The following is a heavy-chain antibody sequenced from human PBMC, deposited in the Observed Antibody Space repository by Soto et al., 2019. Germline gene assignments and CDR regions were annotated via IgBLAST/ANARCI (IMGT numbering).Heavy chain of an antibody. J-gene: IGHJ5*02. V-gene: IGHV4-31*03. CDR3: ARGAHDSSTFRWFDL. D-gene: IGHD6-13*01. CDR2: IYYSGST. CDR1: GGSISSGGYY. Sequence: SETLSLTCTVSGGSISSGGYYWSLIRQHPGKGLEWIGYIYYSGSTYYNPSLKSRVTISVDTSKNQFSLKLSSVTAADTAVYYCARGAHDSSTFRWFDLCGQRNPVLVSS.